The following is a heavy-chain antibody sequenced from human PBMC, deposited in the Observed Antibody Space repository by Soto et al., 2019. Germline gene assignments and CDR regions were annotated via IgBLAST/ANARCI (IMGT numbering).Heavy chain of an antibody. J-gene: IGHJ4*02. CDR3: ASIGIAAAGTNFDY. D-gene: IGHD6-13*01. CDR2: IRFVGSNK. CDR1: GFNGRNFG. V-gene: IGHV3-33*01. Sequence: PVGSLRVSFAASGFNGRNFGMHWVRQAQGKGLEWAAVIRFVGSNKYYVDSVKGRFTIPRDNSKNTLYLQMNSLRAEDTAVYYCASIGIAAAGTNFDYWGQGTLVTVSS.